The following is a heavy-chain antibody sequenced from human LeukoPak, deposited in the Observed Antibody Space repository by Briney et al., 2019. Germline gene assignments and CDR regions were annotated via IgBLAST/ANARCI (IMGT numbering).Heavy chain of an antibody. CDR2: INPNTGDT. Sequence: ASVKVSCKASGYTFTSYGISWVRQAPGQGLEWMGWINPNTGDTNYAPKFQGRVTMIKDTSTNSAYMELNKLTSDDTAVYYCGRGNKSFDPWGQGTLVTVSS. J-gene: IGHJ5*02. CDR1: GYTFTSYG. V-gene: IGHV1-18*01. CDR3: GRGNKSFDP.